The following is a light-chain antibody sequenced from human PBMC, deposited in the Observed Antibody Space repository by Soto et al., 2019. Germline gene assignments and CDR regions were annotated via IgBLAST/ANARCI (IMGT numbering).Light chain of an antibody. J-gene: IGKJ2*01. CDR1: QSVSSY. V-gene: IGKV3-11*01. Sequence: EIVLTQSPATLSLSPGERATLSCRASQSVSSYLAWYQQKPGQAPRLLIYDASNRATGITARFSGSGSGTDFTLTISSLEPEDFAVYYCQQRSNWRYTFGQGTKLEIK. CDR2: DAS. CDR3: QQRSNWRYT.